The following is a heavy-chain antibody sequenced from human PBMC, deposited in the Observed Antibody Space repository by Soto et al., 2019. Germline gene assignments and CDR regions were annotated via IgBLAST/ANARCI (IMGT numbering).Heavy chain of an antibody. CDR1: GFIFSKYG. CDR2: ISYDGSNK. V-gene: IGHV3-30*18. CDR3: AKDLGSGKPYYYYAMDV. D-gene: IGHD3-10*01. J-gene: IGHJ6*02. Sequence: LRLSCAASGFIFSKYGMHWVRQAPGKGLEWVAVISYDGSNKYYAESVKGRFIISRDKSENTLYLQMNSLRAEDTALYYCAKDLGSGKPYYYYAMDVWGQGTTVTVSS.